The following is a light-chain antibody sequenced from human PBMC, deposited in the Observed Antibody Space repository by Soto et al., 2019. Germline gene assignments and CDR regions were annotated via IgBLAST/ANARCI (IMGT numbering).Light chain of an antibody. CDR1: QSVTSSS. V-gene: IGKV3-20*01. Sequence: EIGLTQSPGTLSLSPGERATLSCRASQSVTSSSLAWYQQKPGQAPRPLIYGASSMASGIPDRFSGSGSGTDFTLTISRLEPEDFAVYYGQQHSSSPPAYTFGQGTKLEIQ. CDR3: QQHSSSPPAYT. J-gene: IGKJ2*01. CDR2: GAS.